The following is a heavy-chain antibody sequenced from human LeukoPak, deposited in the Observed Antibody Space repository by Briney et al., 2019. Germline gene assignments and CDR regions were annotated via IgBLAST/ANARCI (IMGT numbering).Heavy chain of an antibody. CDR3: ARDADSSGWYRDAFDI. CDR1: GYTFTSYG. D-gene: IGHD6-19*01. Sequence: ASVKVSCNASGYTFTSYGISWVRQAPGQRLEWMGWISAYNGNTNYAQKLQGRVTMTTDTSTSTAYMELRSLRSDDTAVYYCARDADSSGWYRDAFDIWGQGTMVTVSS. J-gene: IGHJ3*02. V-gene: IGHV1-18*01. CDR2: ISAYNGNT.